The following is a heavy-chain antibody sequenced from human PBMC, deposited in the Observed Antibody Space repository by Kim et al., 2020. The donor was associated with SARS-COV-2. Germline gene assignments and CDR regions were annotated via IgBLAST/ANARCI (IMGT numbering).Heavy chain of an antibody. V-gene: IGHV7-4-1*02. CDR3: AREAPYYDSSGYITRTLFDY. Sequence: ASVKVSCKASGYTFTSYAMNWVRQAPGQGLEWMGWINTNTGNPTYAQGFTGRFVFSLDTSVSTAYLQISSLKAEDTAVYYCAREAPYYDSSGYITRTLFDYWGQGTLVTVSS. J-gene: IGHJ4*02. D-gene: IGHD3-22*01. CDR2: INTNTGNP. CDR1: GYTFTSYA.